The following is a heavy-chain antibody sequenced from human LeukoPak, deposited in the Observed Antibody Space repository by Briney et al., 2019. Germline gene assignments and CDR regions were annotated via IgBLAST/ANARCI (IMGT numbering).Heavy chain of an antibody. CDR3: AKDWIQFNRVFDCFDS. J-gene: IGHJ4*02. D-gene: IGHD5-18*01. V-gene: IGHV3-23*01. CDR1: GFPFETNA. Sequence: GGSLRLSCATSGFPFETNAMSWVRQAPGKGRKGVATIGNTETFYADSVTGRFTISRDNSKNTVNLQMNRLRVEDTAIYYCAKDWIQFNRVFDCFDSWGQGTLVTVSS. CDR2: IGNTET.